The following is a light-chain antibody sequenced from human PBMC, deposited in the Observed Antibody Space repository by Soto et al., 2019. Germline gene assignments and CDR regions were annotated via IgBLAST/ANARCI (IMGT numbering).Light chain of an antibody. CDR1: PSVSGSN. Sequence: EVVMTQSPATLSVSPGERATLSCRASPSVSGSNLAWYQQKPGQAPRLLIYDASNRATGIPARFSGSGSGTDFTLTISSLEPEDFAVYYCQQRSNWLWTFGQGTKVDIK. V-gene: IGKV3-11*01. J-gene: IGKJ1*01. CDR2: DAS. CDR3: QQRSNWLWT.